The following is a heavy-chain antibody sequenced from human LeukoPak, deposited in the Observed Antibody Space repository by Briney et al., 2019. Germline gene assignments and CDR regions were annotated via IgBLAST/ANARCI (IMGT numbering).Heavy chain of an antibody. J-gene: IGHJ3*01. CDR2: ISGSGDSI. CDR3: ARDLGHCSGGTCFAYGFDL. V-gene: IGHV3-11*01. D-gene: IGHD2-15*01. CDR1: GFSFSEHY. Sequence: GGSLRLSCKASGFSFSEHYMNWIRQAPGGGLEWVSFISGSGDSIHYTDSVKGRFTVSRDNGKDALYLQMNSLRAEDTAVYYCARDLGHCSGGTCFAYGFDLWGQGTVVSVSP.